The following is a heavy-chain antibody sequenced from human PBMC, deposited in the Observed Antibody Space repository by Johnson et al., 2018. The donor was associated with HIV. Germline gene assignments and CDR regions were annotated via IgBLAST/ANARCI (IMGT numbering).Heavy chain of an antibody. V-gene: IGHV3-66*01. D-gene: IGHD1-26*01. CDR1: GFTVSDYY. J-gene: IGHJ3*02. CDR3: ARDRTGGAFDI. Sequence: VQLVESGGGLVQPGGSLRLSCAASGFTVSDYYMSWVRQAPGKGLEWVSLISTGGSTYDADAVKDGFTISRDKTKNTLFLQMNGLRVEDTAVYYCARDRTGGAFDIWGQGTMVTVSS. CDR2: ISTGGST.